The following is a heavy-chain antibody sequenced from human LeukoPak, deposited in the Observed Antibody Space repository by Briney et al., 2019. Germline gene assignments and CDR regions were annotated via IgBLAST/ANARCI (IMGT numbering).Heavy chain of an antibody. Sequence: GGSLRLSCAASGFTFDDYGMSWVRHAPGKGLEWVSGINWNGGSTGYADSVKGRFTISRDNAKNSLYLQMNSLRAEDTALYYCARDHSLVYYYYMDVWGKGTTVTVSS. CDR1: GFTFDDYG. CDR2: INWNGGST. D-gene: IGHD3-16*02. CDR3: ARDHSLVYYYYMDV. V-gene: IGHV3-20*04. J-gene: IGHJ6*03.